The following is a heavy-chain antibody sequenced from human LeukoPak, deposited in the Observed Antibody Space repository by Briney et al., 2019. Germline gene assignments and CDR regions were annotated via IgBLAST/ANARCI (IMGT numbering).Heavy chain of an antibody. CDR1: GGTFSSYA. V-gene: IGHV1-69*13. CDR3: ARVSGYWFDP. J-gene: IGHJ5*02. D-gene: IGHD3-22*01. CDR2: IIPIFGTA. Sequence: GASVTVSCKASGGTFSSYAISWVRQAPGQGLEWMGGIIPIFGTANYAQKFQGRVTITADESTSTAYMELSSLRSEDMAVYYCARVSGYWFDPWGQGTLVTVSS.